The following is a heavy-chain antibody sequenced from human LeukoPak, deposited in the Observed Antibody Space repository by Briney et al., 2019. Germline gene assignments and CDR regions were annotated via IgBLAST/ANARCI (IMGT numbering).Heavy chain of an antibody. CDR1: GGSISSGSYY. Sequence: SETLSLTCTVSGGSISSGSYYWSWLRQPAGKGLEWIGRIYTSGSTNYNPSLKSRVTISVDTSKNQFSLKLSSVTAADTAVYYCARESRVWGSYRTFDYWGQGTLVTVSS. CDR3: ARESRVWGSYRTFDY. V-gene: IGHV4-61*02. D-gene: IGHD3-16*02. CDR2: IYTSGST. J-gene: IGHJ4*02.